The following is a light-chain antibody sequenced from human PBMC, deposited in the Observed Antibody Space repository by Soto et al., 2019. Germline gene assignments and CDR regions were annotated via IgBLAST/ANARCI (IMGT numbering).Light chain of an antibody. V-gene: IGLV1-40*01. CDR1: SSNIGAGYD. J-gene: IGLJ2*01. Sequence: SVLTQPPSVSGAPGQRVTISCTGSSSNIGAGYDVHWYQQLPGRAPKLLTYGNTNRPSGVPDRFSGSKSGTSASLAITGLQAEDEADYYCLSFDSSLSVVFGGGTKLTVL. CDR3: LSFDSSLSVV. CDR2: GNT.